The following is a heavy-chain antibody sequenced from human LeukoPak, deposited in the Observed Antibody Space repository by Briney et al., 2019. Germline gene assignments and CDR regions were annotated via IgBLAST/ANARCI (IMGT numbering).Heavy chain of an antibody. V-gene: IGHV3-11*05. D-gene: IGHD5-12*01. Sequence: GGSLRLSCAASGFTFSDYYMSWIRQAPGKGLEWVSYICSSSSYTNYADSVKGRLTITRDNAKISLYLQMNSLRAEDTAVYYCARGLYSGYNYWGQGTLVTVSS. CDR3: ARGLYSGYNY. CDR2: ICSSSSYT. CDR1: GFTFSDYY. J-gene: IGHJ4*02.